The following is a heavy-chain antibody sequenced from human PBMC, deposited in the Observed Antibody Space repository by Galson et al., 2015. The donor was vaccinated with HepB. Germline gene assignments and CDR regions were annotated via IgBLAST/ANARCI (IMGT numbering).Heavy chain of an antibody. J-gene: IGHJ4*02. V-gene: IGHV3-30*18. CDR3: AKDPYLYSALAGTMAGFDY. CDR1: GFTFSNYG. D-gene: IGHD6-19*01. Sequence: SLRLSCAASGFTFSNYGMHWVRQAPGKGLEWVAVISYDRSNKYYADSVKGRFTISRDNSKNTLYLQMNSLGAEDTALYYCAKDPYLYSALAGTMAGFDYWGQGTLVTVSS. CDR2: ISYDRSNK.